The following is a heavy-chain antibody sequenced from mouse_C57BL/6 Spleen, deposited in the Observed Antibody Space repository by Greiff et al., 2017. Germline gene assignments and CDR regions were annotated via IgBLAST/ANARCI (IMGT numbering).Heavy chain of an antibody. CDR1: GYTFTSYW. CDR2: IDPSDSYT. J-gene: IGHJ3*01. V-gene: IGHV1-69*01. CDR3: AICERAQATGFAY. D-gene: IGHD3-2*02. Sequence: QVQLQQPGAELVMPGASVKLSCKASGYTFTSYWMHWVKQRPGQGLEWIGEIDPSDSYTNYNQKFKGKSTLTVDKSSSTAYMQLSSLTSEDSAVYYCAICERAQATGFAYWGQGTLVTVS.